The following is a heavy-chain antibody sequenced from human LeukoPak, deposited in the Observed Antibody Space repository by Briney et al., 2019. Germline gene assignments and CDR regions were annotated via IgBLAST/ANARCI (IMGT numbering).Heavy chain of an antibody. J-gene: IGHJ5*02. V-gene: IGHV3-7*03. D-gene: IGHD3-10*01. CDR3: ARGYHRYYSGSGRWYNWFDP. CDR2: IKQDGSEK. CDR1: GFTFSSHW. Sequence: GGSLRLSCAASGFTFSSHWMTWVRQAPGKGLEWVAKIKQDGSEKYYVDSVKGRFTISRDNAKNSLYLQMNSLRSEDTAVYYCARGYHRYYSGSGRWYNWFDPWGQGTLVTVSS.